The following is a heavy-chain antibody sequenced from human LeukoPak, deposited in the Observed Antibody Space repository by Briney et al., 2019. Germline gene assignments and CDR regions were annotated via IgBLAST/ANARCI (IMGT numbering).Heavy chain of an antibody. D-gene: IGHD3-10*01. CDR1: GGSISSYY. J-gene: IGHJ3*02. CDR2: IYYSGST. Sequence: SEPLSLTCTVSGGSISSYYWSWIRQPPGKGLEWIGYIYYSGSTNYNPSLKSRVTISVDTPKNQFSLKLSSVTAADTAVYYCASSEGTVDAFDIWGQGTMVTVSS. V-gene: IGHV4-59*08. CDR3: ASSEGTVDAFDI.